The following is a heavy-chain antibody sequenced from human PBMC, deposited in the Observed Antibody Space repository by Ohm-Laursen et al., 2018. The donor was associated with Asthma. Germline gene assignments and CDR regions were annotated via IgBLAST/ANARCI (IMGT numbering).Heavy chain of an antibody. D-gene: IGHD3-16*02. Sequence: SLRLSCAASGFTFRNYAMTWVRQAPGKGLEWVSTISLGGGGTYFADSVRGRFTISRDNSNNMLYLHMNSLRADDTAVYYCAKVVLMDVWGQGTTVTVSS. V-gene: IGHV3-23*01. CDR1: GFTFRNYA. J-gene: IGHJ6*02. CDR2: ISLGGGGT. CDR3: AKVVLMDV.